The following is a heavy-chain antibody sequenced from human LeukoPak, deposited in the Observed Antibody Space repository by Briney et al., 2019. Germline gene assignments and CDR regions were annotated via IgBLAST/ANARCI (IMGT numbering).Heavy chain of an antibody. V-gene: IGHV3-74*01. CDR1: GFTFSSHW. J-gene: IGHJ4*02. D-gene: IGHD3-22*01. CDR3: ARGPGGGSGSYYVGDY. Sequence: GGSLRLSCAASGFTFSSHWMHWVRQAPGKGLVWVSRINGDGSSTSYADSVKDRFTISRDNAKNTMYLQMNSLRAEDTAVYFCARGPGGGSGSYYVGDYWGQGTLVTVSS. CDR2: INGDGSST.